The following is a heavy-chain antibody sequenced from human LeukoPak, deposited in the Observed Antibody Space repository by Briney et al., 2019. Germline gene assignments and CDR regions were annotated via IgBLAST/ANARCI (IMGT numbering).Heavy chain of an antibody. CDR1: GLTFRKHA. V-gene: IGHV3-23*01. CDR3: AKSRSEVVVAAANY. CDR2: ITGSGGTT. D-gene: IGHD2-15*01. J-gene: IGHJ4*02. Sequence: GGSLRLSCAASGLTFRKHAMSWVRQAPGKGLEWVSAITGSGGTTYYADSVRGRFTISRDNSKNTLYLQMNSLRAEDTAIYYCAKSRSEVVVAAANYWGQGTLITVSS.